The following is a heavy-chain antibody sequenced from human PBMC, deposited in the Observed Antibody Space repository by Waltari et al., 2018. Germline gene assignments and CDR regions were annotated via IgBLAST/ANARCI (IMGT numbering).Heavy chain of an antibody. CDR1: GVSITVNSLS. CDR3: ATYIGASVGTAAFDV. V-gene: IGHV4-39*01. J-gene: IGHJ3*01. D-gene: IGHD5-12*01. CDR2: VSYSGTT. Sequence: QLQLQESGPRLLRPSETLSLICRVSGVSITVNSLSWAWIRQSPGQGLEWIGTVSYSGTTYISPSLKSRVSVSRDTSKNQVSLILGSVTAADMAVYYCATYIGASVGTAAFDVWGQGTMVTVSS.